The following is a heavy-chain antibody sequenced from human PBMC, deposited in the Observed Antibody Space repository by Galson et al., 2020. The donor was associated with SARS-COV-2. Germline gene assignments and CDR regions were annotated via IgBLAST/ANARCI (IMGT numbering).Heavy chain of an antibody. CDR3: ARETIGGGALGPESLEY. D-gene: IGHD1-26*01. CDR1: GGSISSSSYY. J-gene: IGHJ4*02. Sequence: SETLSLTCTVSGGSISSSSYYWGWIRQPPGKGLEWIGSIYYSGSTYYNPSLKSRVTISVDTSKNQFSLKLSSVTAADTAVYYCARETIGGGALGPESLEYWGQGTLVTVSS. V-gene: IGHV4-39*07. CDR2: IYYSGST.